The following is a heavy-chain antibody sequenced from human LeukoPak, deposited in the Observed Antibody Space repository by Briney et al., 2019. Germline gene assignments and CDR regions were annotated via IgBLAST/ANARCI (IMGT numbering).Heavy chain of an antibody. CDR1: GFTVSSNY. V-gene: IGHV3-30*18. J-gene: IGHJ4*02. Sequence: GGSLRLSCAASGFTVSSNYMSWVRQAPGKGLEWVALISYDGRNERYADSVKGRFTISRDTSKNTLDLEMSSLRAEDTAVYYCAKDGTTYSGHDGLLRFDHWGQGTLVAVSS. CDR2: ISYDGRNE. D-gene: IGHD5-12*01. CDR3: AKDGTTYSGHDGLLRFDH.